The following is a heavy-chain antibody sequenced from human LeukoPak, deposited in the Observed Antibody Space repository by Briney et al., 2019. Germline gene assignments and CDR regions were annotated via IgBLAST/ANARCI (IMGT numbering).Heavy chain of an antibody. CDR3: ARIRRYDYDGFRPGWVYWYFDV. Sequence: SETLSLTCIVSRDSIRSYYWSWIRQPPGKGLEWIGFIYYNGSTNYNPSLKSRITISVDTSKNQFSLKLNSVTAADTAIFYCARIRRYDYDGFRPGWVYWYFDVWGRGTLVTVSS. CDR1: RDSIRSYY. D-gene: IGHD4-23*01. J-gene: IGHJ2*01. V-gene: IGHV4-59*01. CDR2: IYYNGST.